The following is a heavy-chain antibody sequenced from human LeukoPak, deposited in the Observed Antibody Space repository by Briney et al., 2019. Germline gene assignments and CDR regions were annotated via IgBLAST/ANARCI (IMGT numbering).Heavy chain of an antibody. J-gene: IGHJ3*02. CDR2: IKQDGSEK. V-gene: IGHV3-7*01. D-gene: IGHD3-10*01. Sequence: GGSLRFSCAASGFTFSSYWMSWVRQAPGKGLEWVANIKQDGSEKYYVDSVKGRFTISRDNAKNSLYLQMNSLRAEDTAVYYCARVTYYYGSGSYAFDIWGQGTMVTVSS. CDR3: ARVTYYYGSGSYAFDI. CDR1: GFTFSSYW.